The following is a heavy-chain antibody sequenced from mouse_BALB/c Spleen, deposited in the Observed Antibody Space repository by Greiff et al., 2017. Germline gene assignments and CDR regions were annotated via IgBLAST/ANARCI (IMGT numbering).Heavy chain of an antibody. V-gene: IGHV5-6-4*01. CDR3: TRGYDYDAFAY. J-gene: IGHJ3*01. D-gene: IGHD2-4*01. CDR1: GFTFSSYT. CDR2: ISSGGSYT. Sequence: VQLKESGGGLVKPGGSLKLSCAASGFTFSSYTMSWVRQTPEKGLEWVATISSGGSYTYYPDSVKGRFTISRDNAKNTLYLQMSSLKSEDTAMYYCTRGYDYDAFAYWGQGTLVTVSA.